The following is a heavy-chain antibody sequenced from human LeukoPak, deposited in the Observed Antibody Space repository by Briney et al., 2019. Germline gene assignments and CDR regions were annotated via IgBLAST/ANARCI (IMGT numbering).Heavy chain of an antibody. D-gene: IGHD1-1*01. CDR3: AKGLEVESRLDS. Sequence: PGGSLRLSCAASGFTFDDYAMHWVRHAPGKGLQGVSGISWNSGSIGYADSVKGRFTISRDNSRNTLFLQMNSLTVDDTAVYYCAKGLEVESRLDSWGQGTLVTVSS. V-gene: IGHV3-9*01. CDR2: ISWNSGSI. CDR1: GFTFDDYA. J-gene: IGHJ4*02.